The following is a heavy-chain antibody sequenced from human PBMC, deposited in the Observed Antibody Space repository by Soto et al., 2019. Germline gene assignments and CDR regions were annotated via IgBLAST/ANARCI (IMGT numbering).Heavy chain of an antibody. J-gene: IGHJ3*02. D-gene: IGHD1-1*01. CDR3: ARWGPERAGTKSRIPFDI. V-gene: IGHV3-48*01. CDR2: ISSSSSTI. Sequence: EVQLVESGGGLVQPGGSLRLSCAASGFTFSSYSMNWVRQAPGKGLEWVSYISSSSSTIYYADSVKGRFTISRDNAKNSLYLQMNSLRAEDTAVYYCARWGPERAGTKSRIPFDIWGQGTMVTGSS. CDR1: GFTFSSYS.